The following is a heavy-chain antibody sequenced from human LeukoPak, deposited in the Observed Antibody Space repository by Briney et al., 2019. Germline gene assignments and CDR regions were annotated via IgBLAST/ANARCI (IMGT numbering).Heavy chain of an antibody. Sequence: SETLSLTCTVSGGSISSYYWSWIRQPPGKGLEWIGYIYYSGSTNYNPSLKSRVTISVDTSKNQFSLKLSSVTAADTAMYYCARMSGDSSSSINYYYYGMDVWGRGTTVTVS. CDR2: IYYSGST. V-gene: IGHV4-59*01. CDR3: ARMSGDSSSSINYYYYGMDV. CDR1: GGSISSYY. J-gene: IGHJ6*02. D-gene: IGHD6-6*01.